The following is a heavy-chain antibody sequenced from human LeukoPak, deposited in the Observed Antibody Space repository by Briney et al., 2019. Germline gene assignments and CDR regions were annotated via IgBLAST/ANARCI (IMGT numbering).Heavy chain of an antibody. CDR3: VRDYAVDRVAH. CDR1: GFTVSSNY. D-gene: IGHD5-12*01. CDR2: ITTEVPDT. V-gene: IGHV3-74*03. J-gene: IGHJ4*02. Sequence: GGSLRLSCAASGFTVSSNYMSWVRQAPGKGLVWVSRITTEVPDTAYADSVKGRFTISRDDAKNTLYLQMNSLSAEDTAVYYCVRDYAVDRVAHWGQGTLVTVSS.